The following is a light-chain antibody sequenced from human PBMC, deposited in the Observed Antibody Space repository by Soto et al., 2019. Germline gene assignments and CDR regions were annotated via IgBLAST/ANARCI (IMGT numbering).Light chain of an antibody. J-gene: IGKJ2*01. CDR1: QNINSW. CDR3: QQCSSYYT. V-gene: IGKV1-5*03. CDR2: KAS. Sequence: DIQMTQSPSTLSASVGDRVTFTCRASQNINSWVAWYQQRPGKAPKLLIYKASTLKSGVPSRFRGSGSGTEFNLTLSSLQPDDVATYYCQQCSSYYTFGQGPKLEI.